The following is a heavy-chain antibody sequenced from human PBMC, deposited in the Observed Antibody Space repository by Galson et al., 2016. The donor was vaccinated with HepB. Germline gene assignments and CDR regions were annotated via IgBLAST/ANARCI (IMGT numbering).Heavy chain of an antibody. J-gene: IGHJ6*02. CDR2: IYNSGST. V-gene: IGHV4-59*01. D-gene: IGHD5/OR15-5a*01. CDR1: GGSISDYY. Sequence: SETLSLTCTVSGGSISDYYWSWIRQPPGKGLEWIGYIYNSGSTNYNPLLKSRATISIDTPKNQFSLKVSSVTAADQAVYYCAGDRPPSSYHGLHVWGQGTTVTVSS. CDR3: AGDRPPSSYHGLHV.